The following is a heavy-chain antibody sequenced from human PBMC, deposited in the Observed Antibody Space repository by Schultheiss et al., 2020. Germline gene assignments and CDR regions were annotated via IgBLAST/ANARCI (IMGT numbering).Heavy chain of an antibody. V-gene: IGHV4-39*01. D-gene: IGHD2-15*01. J-gene: IGHJ6*03. CDR1: GGPIISSSYY. CDR3: AKPSLVVAAKYYYYYMDV. CDR2: IYYSEST. Sequence: SETLSFTCTVSGGPIISSSYYWGWIRQPPGKGLEWIGSIYYSESTYYNPSLKSRVTISVDTSKNQFSLKLGSVPAADTAVYYCAKPSLVVAAKYYYYYMDVWGKGTTLTVSS.